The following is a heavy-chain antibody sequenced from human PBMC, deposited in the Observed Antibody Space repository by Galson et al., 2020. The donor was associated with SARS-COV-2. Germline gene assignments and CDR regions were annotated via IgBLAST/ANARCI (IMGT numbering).Heavy chain of an antibody. CDR2: ISGSGGST. D-gene: IGHD3-9*01. CDR3: AKVTETYYDILTGYYPYYFDY. CDR1: GFTFSSYA. V-gene: IGHV3-23*01. J-gene: IGHJ4*02. Sequence: GGSLRLSCAASGFTFSSYAMSWVRQAPGKGLEWVSAISGSGGSTYYADSVKGRFTISRDNSKNTLYLQMNSLRAEDTAVYYCAKVTETYYDILTGYYPYYFDYWGQGTLVTVSS.